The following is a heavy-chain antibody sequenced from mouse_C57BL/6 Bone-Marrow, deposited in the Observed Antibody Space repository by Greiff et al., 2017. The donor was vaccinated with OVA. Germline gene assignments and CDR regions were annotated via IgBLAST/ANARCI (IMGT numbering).Heavy chain of an antibody. D-gene: IGHD1-1*01. V-gene: IGHV1-53*01. CDR1: GYTFTSYW. CDR3: ARSPLITTVVAMDY. Sequence: QVHVKQPGTELVKPGASVKLSCKASGYTFTSYWMHWVKQRPGQGLEWIGNINPSNGGTNYNEKFKSKATLTVDKSSSTAYMQLSSLTSEDSAVYYCARSPLITTVVAMDYWGQGTSVTVSS. J-gene: IGHJ4*01. CDR2: INPSNGGT.